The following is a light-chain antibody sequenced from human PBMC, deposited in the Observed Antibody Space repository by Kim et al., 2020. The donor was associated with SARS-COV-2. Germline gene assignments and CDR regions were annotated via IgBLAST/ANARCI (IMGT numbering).Light chain of an antibody. CDR1: RSNIGSNY. V-gene: IGLV1-47*01. Sequence: GQRVTISCSGSRSNIGSNYVYWYQQLPGTAPKLLIYRNNQRPSGVPDRFSGSKSGTSDSLAISGLRSEDEADYYCAAWDDSLSGRVFGGGTKVTVL. J-gene: IGLJ3*02. CDR3: AAWDDSLSGRV. CDR2: RNN.